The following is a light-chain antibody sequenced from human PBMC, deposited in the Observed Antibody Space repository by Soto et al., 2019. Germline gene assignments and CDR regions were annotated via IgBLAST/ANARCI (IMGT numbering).Light chain of an antibody. CDR2: RDG. Sequence: QAALTQPPSASGTPGQSLTISCAGSSSNIGSHSVYWYQHLPGTAPKLLIFRDGQRPSGVPDRFFGSKSGTSASLAISGLRSEDEAHYYCAVWDASLTGWVFGGGTQLPVL. V-gene: IGLV1-47*01. J-gene: IGLJ3*02. CDR3: AVWDASLTGWV. CDR1: SSNIGSHS.